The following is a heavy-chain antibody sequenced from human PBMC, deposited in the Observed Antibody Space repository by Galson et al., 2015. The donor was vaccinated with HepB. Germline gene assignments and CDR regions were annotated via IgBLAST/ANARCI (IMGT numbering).Heavy chain of an antibody. Sequence: TLSLTCTVSGGSISSGGYYWSWIRQHPGKGLEWIGYIYYSGSTYYNPSLKSRVTISVDTSKNQFSLKLSSVTAADTAVYYCARVGYENAFDIWGQGTMVTVSS. CDR3: ARVGYENAFDI. D-gene: IGHD5-12*01. CDR1: GGSISSGGYY. J-gene: IGHJ3*02. CDR2: IYYSGST. V-gene: IGHV4-31*03.